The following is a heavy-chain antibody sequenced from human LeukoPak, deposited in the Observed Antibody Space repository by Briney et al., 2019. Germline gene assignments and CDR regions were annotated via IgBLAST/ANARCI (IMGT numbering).Heavy chain of an antibody. D-gene: IGHD1-26*01. CDR3: AKQSAGVTTGYFDY. Sequence: LSGGSLRLSCAASGFTFSAYAMSWVRQAPGKGLEWVSSISDSAGSTYYAASVTGRFTISRDSSRTTLYPQVNSLRAEDTAVYYCAKQSAGVTTGYFDYWGQGTLVTVSS. V-gene: IGHV3-23*01. CDR2: ISDSAGST. CDR1: GFTFSAYA. J-gene: IGHJ4*02.